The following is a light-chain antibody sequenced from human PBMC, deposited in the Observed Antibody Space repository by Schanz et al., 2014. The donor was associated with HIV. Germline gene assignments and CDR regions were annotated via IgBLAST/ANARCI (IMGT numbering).Light chain of an antibody. V-gene: IGKV1-5*03. CDR2: QAS. J-gene: IGKJ1*01. Sequence: DIQMTQSPSTLSASVGDGVTITCRASQYISRWLAWYQQKPGQAPHLLIYQASTLQTGVSSRFSGSGSGTEFTLTISSLQSEDFATYYCQQYYTSPPTFGQGTKVEV. CDR3: QQYYTSPPT. CDR1: QYISRW.